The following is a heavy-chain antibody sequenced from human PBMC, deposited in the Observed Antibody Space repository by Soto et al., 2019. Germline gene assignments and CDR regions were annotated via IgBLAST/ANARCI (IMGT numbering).Heavy chain of an antibody. CDR2: IIPIFGTA. CDR1: GGTFSSYA. D-gene: IGHD1-26*01. V-gene: IGHV1-69*06. J-gene: IGHJ6*02. CDR3: ARSYSGSYGTAVYGMDV. Sequence: SVKVCCKAAGGTFSSYAISWVRQAPGQGLEWMGGIIPIFGTANYAQKFQGRVTVTADKSTSTAYMELSSLRSEDTAVYYCARSYSGSYGTAVYGMDVWGQGTTVTVSS.